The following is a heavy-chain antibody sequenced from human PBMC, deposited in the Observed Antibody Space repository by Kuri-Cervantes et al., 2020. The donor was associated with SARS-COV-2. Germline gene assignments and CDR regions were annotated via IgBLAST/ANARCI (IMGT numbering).Heavy chain of an antibody. D-gene: IGHD3-3*01. CDR2: ISGSGGST. J-gene: IGHJ4*02. CDR1: GFTFSSYA. V-gene: IGHV3-23*01. CDR3: AKNPYYDFWSGLYFDS. Sequence: GGSLRLSCVASGFTFSSYAMSWVRQAPGKGLEWVSAISGSGGSTYYADSVKGRFTISRDNSKNTLYLEMNGLGGEDTAVYFCAKNPYYDFWSGLYFDSWGQGTLVTVSS.